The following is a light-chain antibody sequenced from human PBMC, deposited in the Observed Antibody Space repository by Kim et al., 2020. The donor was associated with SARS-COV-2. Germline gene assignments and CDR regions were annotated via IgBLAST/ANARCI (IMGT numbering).Light chain of an antibody. J-gene: IGLJ2*01. CDR1: KVGDKY. Sequence: GAPGQTASITCSGDKVGDKYACWYQQKPGQSPVVVIYRDGKRPSGIPERFSGSNSGNTATLTISGTQAMDEADYYCQAWDSSTVVFGGGTQLTVL. CDR2: RDG. CDR3: QAWDSSTVV. V-gene: IGLV3-1*01.